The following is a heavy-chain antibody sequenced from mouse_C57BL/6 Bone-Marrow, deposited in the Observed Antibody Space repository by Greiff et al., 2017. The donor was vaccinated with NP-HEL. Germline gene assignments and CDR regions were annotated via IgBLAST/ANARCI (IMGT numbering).Heavy chain of an antibody. Sequence: EVKLMESGGGLVQPGGSLKLSCAASGFTFSDYYMYWVRQTPEQRLEWVAYISNGGGSTYYPDTVKGRFTISRDNAENTLYMQMSRLTSEETAMYYCARPLDSSGYPWFAYWGQGTLVTVSA. J-gene: IGHJ3*01. CDR1: GFTFSDYY. CDR3: ARPLDSSGYPWFAY. V-gene: IGHV5-12*01. CDR2: ISNGGGST. D-gene: IGHD3-2*02.